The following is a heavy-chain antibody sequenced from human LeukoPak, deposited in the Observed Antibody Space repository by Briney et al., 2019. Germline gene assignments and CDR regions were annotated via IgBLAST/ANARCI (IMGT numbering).Heavy chain of an antibody. D-gene: IGHD3-16*02. J-gene: IGHJ3*01. CDR1: GFTFSSYE. CDR2: ISGSGDTI. CDR3: ARDMELST. V-gene: IGHV3-48*03. Sequence: GGSLRLSCAASGFTFSSYEMNWVRQAPGKGLEWVSYISGSGDTIHYADSMKGRFTISRDNAKTLVFLQMNSLRAEDTAIYYCARDMELSTWGLGTLVTVSS.